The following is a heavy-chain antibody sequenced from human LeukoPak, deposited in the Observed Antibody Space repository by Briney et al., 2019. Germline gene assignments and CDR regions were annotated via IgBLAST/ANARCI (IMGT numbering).Heavy chain of an antibody. CDR1: GFTFSSHW. Sequence: GGSLRLSCAASGFTFSSHWMSWVRQAPGKGLEWVANIKQDGSEKNYLGSVKGRFTISRDNAKNSLYLQMSSPRAEDTAVYYCYVGPTDYWGQGTLVTVSS. J-gene: IGHJ4*02. V-gene: IGHV3-7*01. CDR3: YVGPTDY. CDR2: IKQDGSEK. D-gene: IGHD1-26*01.